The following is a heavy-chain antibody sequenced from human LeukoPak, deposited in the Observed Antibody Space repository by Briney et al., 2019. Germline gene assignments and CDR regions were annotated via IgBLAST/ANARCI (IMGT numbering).Heavy chain of an antibody. CDR1: GFTFSSYS. D-gene: IGHD3-3*02. CDR3: ARDVSDAFDI. J-gene: IGHJ3*02. Sequence: GGSLRLSCEASGFTFSSYSMNWARQAPGKGLEWVSSISSSSSYIYYADSVKGRFTISRDNAKNSLYLQMNSLRAEDTAVYYCARDVSDAFDIWGQGTMVTVSS. V-gene: IGHV3-21*01. CDR2: ISSSSSYI.